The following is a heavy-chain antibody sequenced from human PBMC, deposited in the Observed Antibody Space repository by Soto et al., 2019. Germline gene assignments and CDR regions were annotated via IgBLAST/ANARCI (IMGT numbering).Heavy chain of an antibody. CDR1: GFSLTNKGVG. D-gene: IGHD5-12*01. V-gene: IGHV2-5*02. CDR3: AHLHANSGYAWRYEP. J-gene: IGHJ5*02. CDR2: IYWDDDK. Sequence: SGPTLVNPTQTLTLTCNFSGFSLTNKGVGVGWIRQPPRKALEWLGIIYWDDDKRYRPSLNNRLTITKETSKDQVVLTMTNVDTVDTATYYCAHLHANSGYAWRYEPWGQGTPVTVSS.